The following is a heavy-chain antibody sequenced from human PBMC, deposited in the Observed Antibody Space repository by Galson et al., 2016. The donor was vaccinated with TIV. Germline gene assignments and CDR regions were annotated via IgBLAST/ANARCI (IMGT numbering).Heavy chain of an antibody. Sequence: CAISGDSVSGTSAAWNWIRQSPSRGLEWLGRTYYRSTWYNDYAASVKSRITINPDTSKNQFSLQLNSVTPEDTAVYYCARASSSWLITVHLGYWGQGTLVTVSS. CDR2: TYYRSTWYN. CDR1: GDSVSGTSAA. J-gene: IGHJ4*02. CDR3: ARASSSWLITVHLGY. D-gene: IGHD6-13*01. V-gene: IGHV6-1*01.